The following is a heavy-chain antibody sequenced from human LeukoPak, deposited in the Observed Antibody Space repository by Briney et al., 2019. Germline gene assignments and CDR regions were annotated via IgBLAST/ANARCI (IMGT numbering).Heavy chain of an antibody. J-gene: IGHJ4*02. V-gene: IGHV3-30*04. CDR1: GLTFSNYA. D-gene: IGHD6-19*01. CDR2: LAHDGGDR. CDR3: ARGTPAVAGIGY. Sequence: GRSLRLSCAASGLTFSNYAMHWVRQAPGKGLEWVAVLAHDGGDRYFADSVKGRFTISRDNSKNTLYLQMSSLRAEDTALYYCARGTPAVAGIGYWGQGTLVTVSS.